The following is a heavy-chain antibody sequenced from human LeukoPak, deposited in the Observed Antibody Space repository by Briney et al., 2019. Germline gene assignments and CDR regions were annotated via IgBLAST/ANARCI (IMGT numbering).Heavy chain of an antibody. CDR1: GYTFTGYY. D-gene: IGHD3-16*01. J-gene: IGHJ6*03. CDR3: ARDLALVGEVDYYYYYMDV. Sequence: GASVKVSCKASGYTFTGYYMHWVRQAPGQGLEWMGIINPSGGSTSYAQKFQGRVTMTRDMSTSTVYMELSSLRSEDTAVYYCARDLALVGEVDYYYYYMDVWGKGTTVTVSS. V-gene: IGHV1-46*01. CDR2: INPSGGST.